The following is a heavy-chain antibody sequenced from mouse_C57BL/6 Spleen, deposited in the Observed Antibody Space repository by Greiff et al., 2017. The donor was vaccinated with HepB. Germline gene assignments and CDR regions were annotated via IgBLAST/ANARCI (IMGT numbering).Heavy chain of an antibody. D-gene: IGHD2-5*01. CDR2: IDPSDSYT. J-gene: IGHJ4*01. V-gene: IGHV1-69*01. CDR1: GYTFTSYW. CDR3: ASGDSNYGFYYAMDY. Sequence: QVQLQQPGAELVMPGASVKLSCKASGYTFTSYWMHWVKQRPGQGLEWIGEIDPSDSYTNYNQKFKGKSTLTVDKSSSTAYMQLSSLTSEDSAVYYCASGDSNYGFYYAMDYWGQGTSVTVSS.